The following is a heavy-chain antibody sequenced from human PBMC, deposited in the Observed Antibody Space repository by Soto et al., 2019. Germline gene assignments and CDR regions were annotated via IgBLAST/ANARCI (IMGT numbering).Heavy chain of an antibody. Sequence: SETLSLTCSVSGGSISRSNYYWGWIRQPPGKGLEWIGYIYYSGSTNYHPSLKSRVTISVDTSKNQFSLKLSSVTAADTAVYYCARGDSSSWYVNWFDPWGQGTLVTVSS. V-gene: IGHV4-61*05. D-gene: IGHD6-13*01. CDR3: ARGDSSSWYVNWFDP. CDR1: GGSISRSNYY. J-gene: IGHJ5*02. CDR2: IYYSGST.